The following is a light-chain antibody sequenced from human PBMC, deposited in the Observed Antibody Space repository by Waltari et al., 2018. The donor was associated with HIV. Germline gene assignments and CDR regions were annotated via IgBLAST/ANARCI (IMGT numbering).Light chain of an antibody. CDR1: QSISNW. J-gene: IGKJ1*01. CDR2: EAF. CDR3: QHYDSYPWT. V-gene: IGKV1-5*03. Sequence: DIEMTPSPSTLSASIGDRVRITCRASQSISNWLAWSQHRPGKAPKLLIYEAFTLQAGVPSRFSGSSSGTEFTLTISSLQPDDFATYYCQHYDSYPWTFGQGTNVDMK.